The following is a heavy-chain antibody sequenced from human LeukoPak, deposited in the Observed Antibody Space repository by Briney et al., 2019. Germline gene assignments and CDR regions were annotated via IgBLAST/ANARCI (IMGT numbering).Heavy chain of an antibody. V-gene: IGHV4-38-2*02. D-gene: IGHD5-24*01. CDR2: IYHSGTT. Sequence: SETLSLTCTVSGYSINSGYYWDWIRQPPGKGLEWVGSIYHSGTTYYNPSLKGRVTISVDTSMNQFSLKLTSVTAADTAVYYCARLYLPATRFGYWGQGTLVTVSS. CDR1: GYSINSGYY. CDR3: ARLYLPATRFGY. J-gene: IGHJ4*02.